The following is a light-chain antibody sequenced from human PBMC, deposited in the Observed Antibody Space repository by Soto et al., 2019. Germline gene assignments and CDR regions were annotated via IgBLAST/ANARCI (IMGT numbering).Light chain of an antibody. CDR3: QQYGSSLYT. CDR1: QSVDSSY. Sequence: ENVLTQSPGTLSLSPGERATLSCRASQSVDSSYLAWYQQKPGQAPRLLIYGTSTRATGIPARFSGSGSGTDFTLTINRLEPEDFAVYYCQQYGSSLYTFGQGTKLEIK. CDR2: GTS. V-gene: IGKV3-20*01. J-gene: IGKJ2*01.